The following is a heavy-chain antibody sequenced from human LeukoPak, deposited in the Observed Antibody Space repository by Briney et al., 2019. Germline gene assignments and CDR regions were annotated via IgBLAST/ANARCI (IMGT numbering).Heavy chain of an antibody. V-gene: IGHV4-59*08. J-gene: IGHJ4*02. CDR1: GGSISSYY. CDR2: IYYSGST. D-gene: IGHD3-22*01. CDR3: ARITMNLYYFDY. Sequence: SETLSLTCTVSGGSISSYYWSWIRQPPGKGLEWIGYIYYSGSTYYNPSLKSRVTISIDTSKNQFSLKLSSVTAADTAVYYCARITMNLYYFDYWGQGTLVTVSS.